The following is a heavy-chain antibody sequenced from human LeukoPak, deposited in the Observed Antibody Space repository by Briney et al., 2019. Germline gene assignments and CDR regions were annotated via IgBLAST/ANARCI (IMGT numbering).Heavy chain of an antibody. CDR1: GGSLSYYY. V-gene: IGHV4-34*01. CDR3: ARGGFYCGDDCYVDY. J-gene: IGHJ4*02. D-gene: IGHD2-21*02. CDR2: INRSGST. Sequence: SETLSLTCAVYGGSLSYYYWSWIRQSSEKGLEWIGEINRSGSTNYNPSLKSRVSISVDTSKNQFSLKLSSVTAADTAIYYCARGGFYCGDDCYVDYWGQGALVTVSS.